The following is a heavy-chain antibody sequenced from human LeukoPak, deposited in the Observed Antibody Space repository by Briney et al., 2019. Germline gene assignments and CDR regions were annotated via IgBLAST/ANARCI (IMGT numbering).Heavy chain of an antibody. CDR1: GFTFSSYE. V-gene: IGHV3-15*01. Sequence: SGGSLRLSCAASGFTFSSYEMNWVRQAPGKGLEWVGRIKSKTDGGTTDYAAPVKGRFTISRDDSKNTLYLQMNSLKTEDTAVYYCTTGREWELRWSAFDIWGQGTMVTVSS. CDR2: IKSKTDGGTT. J-gene: IGHJ3*02. D-gene: IGHD1-26*01. CDR3: TTGREWELRWSAFDI.